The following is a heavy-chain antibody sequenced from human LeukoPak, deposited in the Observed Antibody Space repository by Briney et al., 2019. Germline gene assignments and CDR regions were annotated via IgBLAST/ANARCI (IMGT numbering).Heavy chain of an antibody. Sequence: GASVKVSCKASGYIFTSFYMHWVRQAPGQGLEWMGIINPSGGNTGYAQKFQGRVTMTRDTSTSTVYMELSSLRSEDTAVYYCARGFYRYSSSWFFDYWGQGTLVTVSS. CDR2: INPSGGNT. V-gene: IGHV1-46*01. D-gene: IGHD6-13*01. J-gene: IGHJ4*02. CDR1: GYIFTSFY. CDR3: ARGFYRYSSSWFFDY.